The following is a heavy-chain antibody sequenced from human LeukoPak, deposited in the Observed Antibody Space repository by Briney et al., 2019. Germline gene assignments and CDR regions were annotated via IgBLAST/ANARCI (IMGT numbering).Heavy chain of an antibody. CDR1: GLTFSSYS. CDR2: ISSSINDI. D-gene: IGHD3-10*01. Sequence: GGSLRLSCAASGLTFSSYSMNWVRQAPGKGLECVSSISSSINDIYYADSVKGRFTISTDNTKKSLYFQMHSLRAEDTAVYYCARVPHAMVRGVIITEFYFDYWGQGTLVNVSS. V-gene: IGHV3-21*01. J-gene: IGHJ4*02. CDR3: ARVPHAMVRGVIITEFYFDY.